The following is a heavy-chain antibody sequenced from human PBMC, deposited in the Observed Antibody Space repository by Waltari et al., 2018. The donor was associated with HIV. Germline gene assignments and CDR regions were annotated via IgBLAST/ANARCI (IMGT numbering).Heavy chain of an antibody. J-gene: IGHJ3*02. D-gene: IGHD7-27*01. Sequence: EVQLVQSGAEVKKPGQSLKIPSKGPGYSFTSSWIAWLRQLPGKGLEWMGIIYPGDSDTRYSPSFQGQVTISADKSISTAYLQWSSLKASDTAMYYCARPLELGQKGVCAFDIWGQGTMVTVSS. CDR2: IYPGDSDT. CDR1: GYSFTSSW. CDR3: ARPLELGQKGVCAFDI. V-gene: IGHV5-51*01.